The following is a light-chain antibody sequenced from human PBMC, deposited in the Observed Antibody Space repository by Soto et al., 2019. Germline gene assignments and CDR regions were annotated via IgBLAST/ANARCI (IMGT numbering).Light chain of an antibody. CDR1: QSVSSY. CDR2: DAS. CDR3: PQRSHWPLT. Sequence: EIVLTQSPATLSLSPGERATLSCRASQSVSSYLAWYQQKPGQAPRLLIYDASNRATGIPARFSGSGFGTDFTPTISSLEPEDFAVYFCPQRSHWPLTFGRGTKVEIK. J-gene: IGKJ4*01. V-gene: IGKV3-11*01.